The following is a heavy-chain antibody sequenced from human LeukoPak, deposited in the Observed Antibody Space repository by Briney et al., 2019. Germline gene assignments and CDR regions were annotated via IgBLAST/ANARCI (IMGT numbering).Heavy chain of an antibody. J-gene: IGHJ3*02. CDR1: GGSISSRNYH. V-gene: IGHV4-39*07. Sequence: SETLSLTCSVSGGSISSRNYHWGWIRQPPGKGLEWIGSIYYSGSTYNNPSLKSRVTISIDTSKNQFSVKLSSVTAADTAVYCCARVVVAAPAGAFDIWGQGTMVTVSS. D-gene: IGHD2-2*01. CDR3: ARVVVAAPAGAFDI. CDR2: IYYSGST.